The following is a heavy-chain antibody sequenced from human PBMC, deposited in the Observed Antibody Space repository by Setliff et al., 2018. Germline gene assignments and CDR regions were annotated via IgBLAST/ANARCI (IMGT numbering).Heavy chain of an antibody. V-gene: IGHV1-46*01. Sequence: EASVKVSCKASGYTSTSDYMHWVRQAPGQGLEWMGIINPSSGGTRYAQKFQGRVTMTRDTSTSTVYMELSSLRSEDMAVYYCARDPGPLDYWGQGTLVTVSS. J-gene: IGHJ4*02. CDR3: ARDPGPLDY. CDR2: INPSSGGT. D-gene: IGHD7-27*01. CDR1: GYTSTSDY.